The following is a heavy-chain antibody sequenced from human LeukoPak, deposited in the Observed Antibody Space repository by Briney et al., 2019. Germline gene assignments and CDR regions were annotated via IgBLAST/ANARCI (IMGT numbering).Heavy chain of an antibody. J-gene: IGHJ4*02. V-gene: IGHV4-39*01. Sequence: SETLSLTCTVSGGSISSSSYYWGWIRQPPGKGLEWIGSIYYSGSTYYNPSLKSRVTISVDTSKNQFSLKLSSVTAADTAVYYCARHDSSSWPVTYWGQGALVTVSS. D-gene: IGHD6-13*01. CDR3: ARHDSSSWPVTY. CDR1: GGSISSSSYY. CDR2: IYYSGST.